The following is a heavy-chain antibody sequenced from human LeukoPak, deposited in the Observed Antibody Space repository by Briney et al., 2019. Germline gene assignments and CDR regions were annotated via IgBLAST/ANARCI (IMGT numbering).Heavy chain of an antibody. Sequence: GGSLRLSCAASGFTFSTYTMHWVRQAPGKGLEYVSSISGNGGSREYANSVKGRFTISRDNSRNTLYLQMGSLRAEDMAVYYCARDAGYVRFDFWGQGTLATVSS. CDR2: ISGNGGSR. D-gene: IGHD5-18*01. CDR3: ARDAGYVRFDF. V-gene: IGHV3-64*01. CDR1: GFTFSTYT. J-gene: IGHJ4*02.